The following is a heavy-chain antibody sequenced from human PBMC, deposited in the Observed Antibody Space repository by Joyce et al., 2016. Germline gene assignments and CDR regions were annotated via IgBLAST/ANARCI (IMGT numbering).Heavy chain of an antibody. V-gene: IGHV3-21*01. D-gene: IGHD3-16*01. CDR2: ISATSYYI. Sequence: QLVESGGGVVKAGGSLRLSCEASGSTFRSSSMSWFRQGPGKGLGWGAAISATSYYIFHAETVRGRFTVSRDNAKKTLYLQMNSLRAEDSAVFYCARGGISYYYAMDVWGQGTTVTVSS. CDR1: GSTFRSSS. CDR3: ARGGISYYYAMDV. J-gene: IGHJ6*02.